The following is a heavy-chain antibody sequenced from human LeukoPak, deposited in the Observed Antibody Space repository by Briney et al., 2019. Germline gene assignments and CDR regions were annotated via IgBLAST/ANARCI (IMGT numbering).Heavy chain of an antibody. CDR1: GFTFSSYW. D-gene: IGHD3-10*01. CDR3: AKDIDGSGPPDAFDI. Sequence: GGSLRLSCAASGFTFSSYWMSWVRQAPGKGLEWVANIKQDGSEKYYVDSVKGRFTISRDNAKNSLYLQMNSLRAEDMALYYCAKDIDGSGPPDAFDIWGQGTMVTVSS. CDR2: IKQDGSEK. J-gene: IGHJ3*02. V-gene: IGHV3-7*03.